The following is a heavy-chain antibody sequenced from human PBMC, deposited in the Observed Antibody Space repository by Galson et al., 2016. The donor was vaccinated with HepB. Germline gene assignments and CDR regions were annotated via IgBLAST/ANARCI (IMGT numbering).Heavy chain of an antibody. V-gene: IGHV4-34*01. CDR2: INVRGST. D-gene: IGHD5-12*01. Sequence: EINVRGSTTYNPSLKRRVSISIDTSKNQFSLKLTSVTAADSAVYYCARETPRVATPGSPTYYALDVWGQGTAVTVS. CDR3: ARETPRVATPGSPTYYALDV. J-gene: IGHJ6*02.